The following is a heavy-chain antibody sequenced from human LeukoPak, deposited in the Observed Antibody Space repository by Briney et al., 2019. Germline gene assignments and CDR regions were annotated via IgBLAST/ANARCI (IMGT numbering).Heavy chain of an antibody. CDR2: INPSGGST. CDR1: GYTFTSYY. Sequence: ASVKVSCKASGYTFTSYYMHWVRQAPGQGLEWMGIINPSGGSTSYAQKFQGRVTMTRDTSTSTVYMELSSLRSEDTAVYYCARGWKPIWSHTENWFDPWGQGTLVTVSS. CDR3: ARGWKPIWSHTENWFDP. D-gene: IGHD3-3*01. V-gene: IGHV1-46*01. J-gene: IGHJ5*02.